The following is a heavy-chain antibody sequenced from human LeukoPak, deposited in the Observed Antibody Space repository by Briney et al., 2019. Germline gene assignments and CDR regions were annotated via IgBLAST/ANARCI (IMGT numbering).Heavy chain of an antibody. V-gene: IGHV4-39*01. D-gene: IGHD4-17*01. CDR2: IYDSGST. CDR3: ARPDYGDYVFDI. CDR1: GGSISWSSYY. J-gene: IGHJ3*02. Sequence: SETLSLTCTVSGGSISWSSYYWGGIRQSPWKGLEWIGSIYDSGSTYYNPSLKSRVTISVDTSKNQFSLKLRSVTAADTAVYHCARPDYGDYVFDIWGQGTMVTVSS.